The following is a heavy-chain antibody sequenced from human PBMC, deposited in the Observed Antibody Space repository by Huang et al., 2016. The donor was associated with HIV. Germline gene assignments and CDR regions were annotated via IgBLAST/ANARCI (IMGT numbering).Heavy chain of an antibody. CDR1: GYTFNSYA. CDR2: IRVYNGNT. J-gene: IGHJ3*02. V-gene: IGHV1-18*01. CDR3: ALTYYYHSGRRGDAFDI. Sequence: QVQLVQSGAEVKKPGASVKVSCKASGYTFNSYALSWVRQAPGQGLEWMGYIRVYNGNTNYVQKFQGGVTMTTDTSTRTAYMELRSLRSDDTAVYYCALTYYYHSGRRGDAFDIWGQGTMVTVSS. D-gene: IGHD3-10*01.